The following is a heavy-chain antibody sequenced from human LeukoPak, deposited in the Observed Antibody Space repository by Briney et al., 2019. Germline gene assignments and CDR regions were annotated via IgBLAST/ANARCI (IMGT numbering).Heavy chain of an antibody. V-gene: IGHV3-11*04. CDR3: ARDEWAPIYCSSTSCPLQGAFDI. Sequence: GGSLRLSCAASGFTFSDYYMSWIRQAPGKGLEWVSYISSSGSTIYYADSVKGRFTISRDNAKNSLYLQMNSLRAEDTAVYYCARDEWAPIYCSSTSCPLQGAFDIWGQGTMVTVSS. D-gene: IGHD2-2*01. J-gene: IGHJ3*02. CDR2: ISSSGSTI. CDR1: GFTFSDYY.